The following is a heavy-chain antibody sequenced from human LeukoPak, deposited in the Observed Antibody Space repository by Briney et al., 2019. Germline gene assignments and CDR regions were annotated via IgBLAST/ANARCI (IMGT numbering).Heavy chain of an antibody. CDR1: GFTFSTYS. Sequence: GGSLRLSCAASGFTFSTYSMNWVRQAPGKGLEWVSSISYSSRYIDYADSVKGRFTISRDNAKDSLFLQMNSLRDEDTAVYYCARVRYSNSWYLVDYWGQGTLVTVSS. V-gene: IGHV3-21*01. J-gene: IGHJ4*02. CDR3: ARVRYSNSWYLVDY. D-gene: IGHD6-13*01. CDR2: ISYSSRYI.